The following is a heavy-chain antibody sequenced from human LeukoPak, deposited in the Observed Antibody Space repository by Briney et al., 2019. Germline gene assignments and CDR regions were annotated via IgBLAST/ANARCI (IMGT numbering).Heavy chain of an antibody. D-gene: IGHD1-7*01. CDR3: ASLNYMHYYYYMDV. Sequence: ASVKVSCKASGYTFTSYGISWVRQAPGQGLEWMGWISAYNGNTNYAQKLQGRVTMTTDTSTSTAYMELRSLRSDDTAVYYCASLNYMHYYYYMDVWGKGTTVTVSS. V-gene: IGHV1-18*01. J-gene: IGHJ6*03. CDR2: ISAYNGNT. CDR1: GYTFTSYG.